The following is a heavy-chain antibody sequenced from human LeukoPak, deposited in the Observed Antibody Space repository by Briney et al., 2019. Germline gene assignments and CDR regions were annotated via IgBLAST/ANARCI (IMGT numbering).Heavy chain of an antibody. D-gene: IGHD6-19*01. CDR3: ARGGDSSGWYYFDY. CDR2: IYYSGST. J-gene: IGHJ4*02. CDR1: GGSITSYY. Sequence: SETLSLTCTVSGGSITSYYWSWIRQPPGKGLEWIGYIYYSGSTTYNPSLKSRVTISVDTSKNQFSLKLSSVTAADTAVYYCARGGDSSGWYYFDYWGQGTLVTVSS. V-gene: IGHV4-59*12.